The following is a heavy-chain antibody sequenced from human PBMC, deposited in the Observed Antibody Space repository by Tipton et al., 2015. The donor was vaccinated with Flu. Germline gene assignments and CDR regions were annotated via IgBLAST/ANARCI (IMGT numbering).Heavy chain of an antibody. J-gene: IGHJ5*02. Sequence: TLSLTCAVSGDSISSDFYWAWIRQFPGKGLEWIGTVSRTGSTIYNPSLKSRVTISIDTSKNQFSLNMRSVTAADMAVYYWARRDYSNYVSEPKNWFDPWGQGTLVTVSS. CDR2: VSRTGST. CDR1: GDSISSDFY. CDR3: ARRDYSNYVSEPKNWFDP. D-gene: IGHD4-11*01. V-gene: IGHV4-38-2*01.